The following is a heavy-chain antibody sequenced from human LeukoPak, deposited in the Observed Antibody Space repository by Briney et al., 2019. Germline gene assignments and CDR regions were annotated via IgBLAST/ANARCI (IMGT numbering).Heavy chain of an antibody. J-gene: IGHJ4*02. CDR3: AKGGWQLVRHFDY. Sequence: QSGGSLRLSCAASGFTFDGHAMHWVRQAPGKGLEWVSGISWNSGSLGYADSVKGRFTVSRDNAKKSLYLQMNSLRPEDTALYYCAKGGWQLVRHFDYWGQGTLVTVSA. CDR2: ISWNSGSL. V-gene: IGHV3-9*01. D-gene: IGHD6-13*01. CDR1: GFTFDGHA.